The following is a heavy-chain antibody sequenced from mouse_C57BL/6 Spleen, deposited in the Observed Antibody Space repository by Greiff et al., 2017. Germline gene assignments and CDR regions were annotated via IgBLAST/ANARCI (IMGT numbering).Heavy chain of an antibody. V-gene: IGHV2-9-1*01. Sequence: VKLVESGPGLVAPSQSLSITCTVSGFSLTSYAISWVRQPPGKGLEWLGVIWTGGGTNYNSALKSRLSISKDNSKSQVFLKMNSLQTDDTARYYCARNHYYYGSSYGWDYAMDYWGQGTSVTVSS. CDR1: GFSLTSYA. CDR2: IWTGGGT. J-gene: IGHJ4*01. D-gene: IGHD1-1*01. CDR3: ARNHYYYGSSYGWDYAMDY.